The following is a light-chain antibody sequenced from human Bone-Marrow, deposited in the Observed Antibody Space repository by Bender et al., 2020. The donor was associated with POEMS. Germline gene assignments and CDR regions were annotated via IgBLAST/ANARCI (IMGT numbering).Light chain of an antibody. CDR2: DVT. Sequence: QSALTQPASVSGSPGQSITISCSGANNNAGTFNLVSWYQRHPGKAPKLVIYDVTERPSGVSDRFYGSESGNTASLTISGLQAEDEAHYYCCSYAGGSTLVFGGGTKVTVL. CDR1: NNNAGTFNL. CDR3: CSYAGGSTLV. J-gene: IGLJ2*01. V-gene: IGLV2-23*02.